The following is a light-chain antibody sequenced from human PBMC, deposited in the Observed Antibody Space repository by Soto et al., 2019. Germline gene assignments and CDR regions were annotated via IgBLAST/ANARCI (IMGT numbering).Light chain of an antibody. V-gene: IGKV3-15*01. J-gene: IGKJ4*01. Sequence: EIVMTQSPATLSVSPGERATVSCRASQSVSSDLAWYQQKPGQAPRLLIYGTSTRATGIPARFSGSGSGTEFTLTITSLQSEDFAVYFCQQCHDWPPALTLGGGTKVDIK. CDR1: QSVSSD. CDR2: GTS. CDR3: QQCHDWPPALT.